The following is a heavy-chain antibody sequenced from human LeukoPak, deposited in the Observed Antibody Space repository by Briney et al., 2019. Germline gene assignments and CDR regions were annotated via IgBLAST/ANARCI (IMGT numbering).Heavy chain of an antibody. Sequence: ASVKLSCKTSGYTFTSHWIHWVRQPPGQGLEWLAVTNAGGSTTVYAQKFQGRVTVTRDTSTNTVYLEVSSLRSEDTAVYYCARDHSDSSGWWFDPWGQGALGTVSS. CDR3: ARDHSDSSGWWFDP. J-gene: IGHJ5*02. V-gene: IGHV1-46*01. CDR2: TNAGGSTT. CDR1: GYTFTSHW. D-gene: IGHD6-6*01.